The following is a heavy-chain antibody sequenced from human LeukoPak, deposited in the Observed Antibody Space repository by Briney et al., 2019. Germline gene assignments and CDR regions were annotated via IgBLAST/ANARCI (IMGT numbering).Heavy chain of an antibody. J-gene: IGHJ4*02. CDR1: GGTFSSYA. CDR3: ARDGIAVAGIPYFDY. D-gene: IGHD6-19*01. CDR2: IIPIFGTA. V-gene: IGHV1-69*13. Sequence: SVKVSCKASGGTFSSYAISWVRQAPGQGLGWMGGIIPIFGTANYAQKFQGRVTITADESTSTAYMELSSLRSEDTAVYYCARDGIAVAGIPYFDYWGQGTLVTVSS.